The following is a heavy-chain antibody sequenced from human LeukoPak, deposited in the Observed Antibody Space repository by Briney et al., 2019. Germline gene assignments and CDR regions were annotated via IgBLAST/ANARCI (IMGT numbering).Heavy chain of an antibody. CDR2: ISSSSDYI. V-gene: IGHV3-21*01. Sequence: GGSLRLSCAASGFSFISYSMNWVRQAPGKGLEWVSSISSSSDYIYHADSVEGRFTISRDNAKNSLYLQMNSLRAEDTAVYHCVREASGGTKGVSGTFDIWGQGTLVTVSS. CDR1: GFSFISYS. D-gene: IGHD6-13*01. J-gene: IGHJ3*02. CDR3: VREASGGTKGVSGTFDI.